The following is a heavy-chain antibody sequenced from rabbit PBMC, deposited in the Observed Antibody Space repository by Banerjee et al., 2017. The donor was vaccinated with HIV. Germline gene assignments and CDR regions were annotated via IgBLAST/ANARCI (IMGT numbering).Heavy chain of an antibody. D-gene: IGHD4-1*01. V-gene: IGHV1S7*01. Sequence: QLKESGGGLVQPGGSLKLSCKASGFTLNNYWMSWVRQAPGKGLEWIGYIDPIFGSTHYASWVNGRFTISSDNAQNTVDLQLNSLTAADTATYFYARDRGSGWDDAFDPWGQGTLVTVS. CDR2: IDPIFGST. CDR1: GFTLNNYW. J-gene: IGHJ2*01. CDR3: ARDRGSGWDDAFDP.